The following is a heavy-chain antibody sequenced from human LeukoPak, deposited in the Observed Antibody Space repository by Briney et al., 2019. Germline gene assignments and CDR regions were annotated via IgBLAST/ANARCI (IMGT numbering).Heavy chain of an antibody. J-gene: IGHJ4*02. D-gene: IGHD6-13*01. CDR3: AKDSSSWTEILFDY. Sequence: SETLSLTCAVYGGSFSGYYWSWIRQPPGKGLEWIGEINHSGSTNYNPSLKSRVTISVDTSKNQFSLKLSSVTAADTALYYCAKDSSSWTEILFDYWGQGTLVTVSS. CDR1: GGSFSGYY. CDR2: INHSGST. V-gene: IGHV4-34*01.